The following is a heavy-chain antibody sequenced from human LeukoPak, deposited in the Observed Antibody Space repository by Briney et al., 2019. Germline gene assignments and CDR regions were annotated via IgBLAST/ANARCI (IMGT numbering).Heavy chain of an antibody. Sequence: GSLRLSCAASGFTVSSNYMSWIRQPPGKGLEWIGSIYYSGSTYYNPSLKSRVTISVDTSKNQFSLKLSSVTAADTAVYYCARAFYSNYGSYFDYWGQGTLVTVSS. CDR3: ARAFYSNYGSYFDY. D-gene: IGHD4-4*01. CDR1: GFTVSSNY. V-gene: IGHV4-39*01. CDR2: IYYSGST. J-gene: IGHJ4*02.